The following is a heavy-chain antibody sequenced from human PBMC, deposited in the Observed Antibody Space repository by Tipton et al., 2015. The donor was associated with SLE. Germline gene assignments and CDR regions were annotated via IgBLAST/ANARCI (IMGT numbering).Heavy chain of an antibody. CDR3: VRGPWAYYYYMDV. CDR1: GDSFSNHF. V-gene: IGHV4-59*11. J-gene: IGHJ6*03. D-gene: IGHD7-27*01. Sequence: TLSLTCTVSGDSFSNHFWSWIRQPPGKGLGWIGYMYRSGTTKYNPSLKSRVTISVDTSKTQFSLIVTSVTAADTAVYYCVRGPWAYYYYMDVWGKGTKVTVSS. CDR2: MYRSGTT.